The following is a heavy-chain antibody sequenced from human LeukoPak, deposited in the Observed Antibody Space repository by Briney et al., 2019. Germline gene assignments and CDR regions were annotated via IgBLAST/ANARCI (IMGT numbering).Heavy chain of an antibody. V-gene: IGHV3-23*01. D-gene: IGHD2-21*02. J-gene: IGHJ3*02. CDR1: GFSFSNYA. CDR3: ARDEGAYCGGDCYSGHFAFDI. CDR2: ISGSGHSS. Sequence: PGGSLRLSCAASGFSFSNYAMSWVRQAPGKGMEWVSGISGSGHSSYYADSVKGRFTISRDNAKNSLYLQMNSLRAEDTAVYYCARDEGAYCGGDCYSGHFAFDIWGQGTMVTVSS.